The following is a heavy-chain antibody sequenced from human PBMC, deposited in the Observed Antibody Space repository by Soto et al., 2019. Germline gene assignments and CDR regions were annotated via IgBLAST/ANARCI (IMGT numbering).Heavy chain of an antibody. CDR3: ARARYSSRWGTFDS. V-gene: IGHV1-69*01. Sequence: QVHLEQSGAEVKKAGTSVKVSCKAFGGSFSTNEIDWVRQAPGQGLEWMGRIFPNVGTADYAQKFEGRLTIIADDATATGFRDLSRLTSADTAVYFCARARYSSRWGTFDSWGQGTQVAVSS. CDR2: IFPNVGTA. D-gene: IGHD6-19*01. CDR1: GGSFSTNE. J-gene: IGHJ4*02.